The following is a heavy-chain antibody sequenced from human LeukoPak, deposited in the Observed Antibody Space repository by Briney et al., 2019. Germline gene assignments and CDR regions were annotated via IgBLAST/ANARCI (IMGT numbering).Heavy chain of an antibody. V-gene: IGHV1-69*13. CDR3: ARSRSDFWSGYYSWLDP. Sequence: GASVKVSCKASGYTFTDYAISWVRQAPGQGLEWMGGIIPIFGTANYAQKFQGRVTITADESTSTAYMELSSLRSEDTAVYYCARSRSDFWSGYYSWLDPWGQGTLVTVSS. CDR1: GYTFTDYA. CDR2: IIPIFGTA. D-gene: IGHD3-3*01. J-gene: IGHJ5*02.